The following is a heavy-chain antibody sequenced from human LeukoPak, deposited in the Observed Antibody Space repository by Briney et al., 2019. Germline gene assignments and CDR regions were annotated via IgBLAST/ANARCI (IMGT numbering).Heavy chain of an antibody. D-gene: IGHD2-2*01. Sequence: GGSLRLSCAASGFTFSNAWMSWVRQAPGKGLEWVGRIKSKTDGGTTDYAAPVKGRFTISRDDSKNTLYLQMNSLKTEDTAVYYCTTDLTRYCSSTSCYPGFDAFDIWGQGTMVTVSS. CDR2: IKSKTDGGTT. CDR1: GFTFSNAW. CDR3: TTDLTRYCSSTSCYPGFDAFDI. J-gene: IGHJ3*02. V-gene: IGHV3-15*01.